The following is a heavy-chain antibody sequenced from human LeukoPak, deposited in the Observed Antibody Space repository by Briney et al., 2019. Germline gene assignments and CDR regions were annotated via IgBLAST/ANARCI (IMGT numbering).Heavy chain of an antibody. D-gene: IGHD5-12*01. CDR1: GGSISCHY. CDR2: IYYSGST. CDR3: ARHMSLDGLPTIPFDL. V-gene: IGHV4-59*08. Sequence: SETLSLTCTVSGGSISCHYWSWIRQPPGKGLEWIGYIYYSGSTNYNPSLKSRVTISVDTSKNQFSLKLSSVTAADTAVYYCARHMSLDGLPTIPFDLWGRGTLVTVSS. J-gene: IGHJ2*01.